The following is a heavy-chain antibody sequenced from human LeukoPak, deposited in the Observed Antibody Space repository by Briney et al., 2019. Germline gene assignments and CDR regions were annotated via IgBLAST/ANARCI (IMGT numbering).Heavy chain of an antibody. CDR1: GGSFSSGGYY. V-gene: IGHV4-31*03. Sequence: PSQTLSLTCTVSGGSFSSGGYYWSWIRQHPGKGREWIGYMYYSGSTYYNPSLKSRVTISVDTSKNQFSLKLSSVTAADTAVYYCARGGLQHAFDYWGQGTLVTVSS. CDR2: MYYSGST. CDR3: ARGGLQHAFDY. D-gene: IGHD5-24*01. J-gene: IGHJ4*02.